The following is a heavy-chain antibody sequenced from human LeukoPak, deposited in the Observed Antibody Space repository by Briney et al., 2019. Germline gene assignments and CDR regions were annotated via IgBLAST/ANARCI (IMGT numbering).Heavy chain of an antibody. CDR3: AGTKGYNWFDP. J-gene: IGHJ5*02. D-gene: IGHD2-8*01. CDR2: IYYSGNT. Sequence: PSETLSLTCSVSGGSISSGGYYWSWIRQSPERGLEWIGNIYYSGNTYYNPSLKSRLTISVDTSKNQCSLKQTSVTAADTAVYYCAGTKGYNWFDPWGQGILVTVSS. V-gene: IGHV4-31*03. CDR1: GGSISSGGYY.